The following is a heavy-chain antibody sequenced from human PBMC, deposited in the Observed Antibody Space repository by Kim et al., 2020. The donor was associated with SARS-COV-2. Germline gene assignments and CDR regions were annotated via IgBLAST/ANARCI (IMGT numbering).Heavy chain of an antibody. V-gene: IGHV1-18*04. CDR1: GYTFTSYG. CDR2: ISAYSGNT. CDR3: AGGCSSTSCYRLYAFNI. D-gene: IGHD2-2*02. Sequence: ASVKVSCKASGYTFTSYGISWVRQAPGQGLEWMGWISAYSGNTNYAQKLQGRVTMTTDTSTSTAYMELRSLRSDDTAVYYCAGGCSSTSCYRLYAFNIWGQGTMGTVSS. J-gene: IGHJ3*02.